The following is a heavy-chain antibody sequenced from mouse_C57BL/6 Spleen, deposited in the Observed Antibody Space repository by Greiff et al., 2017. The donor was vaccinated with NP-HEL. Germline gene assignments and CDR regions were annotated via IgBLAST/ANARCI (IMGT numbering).Heavy chain of an antibody. V-gene: IGHV1-26*01. CDR3: ARLRDYLAWFAY. D-gene: IGHD2-4*01. Sequence: VQLQQSGPELVKPGASVKISCKASGYTFTDYYMNWVKQSHGKSLEWIGDINPNNGGTSYNQKFKGKATLTVDKSSSTAYMELRSLTSEDSAVYYCARLRDYLAWFAYWGQGTLVTVSA. CDR2: INPNNGGT. J-gene: IGHJ3*01. CDR1: GYTFTDYY.